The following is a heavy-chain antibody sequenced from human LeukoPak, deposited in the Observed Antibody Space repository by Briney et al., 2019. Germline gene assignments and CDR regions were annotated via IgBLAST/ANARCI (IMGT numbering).Heavy chain of an antibody. D-gene: IGHD2-15*01. V-gene: IGHV3-20*04. CDR3: ARSYCSGGRWYFDY. CDR1: GFIFDNYD. Sequence: GGSLRLSCTASGFIFDNYDINWVRQPPGKGLEWVSRINWSGGSTGYADSVKGRFTISRDNAKKSLFLQMNSLRVEDTTFYYCARSYCSGGRWYFDYWGQGTLVTVSS. CDR2: INWSGGST. J-gene: IGHJ4*02.